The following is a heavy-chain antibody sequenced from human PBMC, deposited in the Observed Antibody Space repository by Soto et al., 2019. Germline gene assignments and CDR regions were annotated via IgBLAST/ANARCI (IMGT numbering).Heavy chain of an antibody. D-gene: IGHD3-3*01. Sequence: ASVKVSCKASGYTFTSYGISWVRQAPGQGLEWMGWISAYNGNTNYAQKLQGRVTMTTDTSTSTAYMELRSPRSDDTAVYYCARRSAENTPYYDFWSGYYGSYYYYYMDVWGKGTTVNVSS. CDR3: ARRSAENTPYYDFWSGYYGSYYYYYMDV. CDR1: GYTFTSYG. CDR2: ISAYNGNT. V-gene: IGHV1-18*01. J-gene: IGHJ6*03.